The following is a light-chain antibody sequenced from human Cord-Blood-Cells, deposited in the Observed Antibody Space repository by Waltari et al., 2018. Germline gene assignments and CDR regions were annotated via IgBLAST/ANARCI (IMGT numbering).Light chain of an antibody. V-gene: IGKV1-16*02. J-gene: IGKJ4*01. CDR3: QQYSSYPRT. CDR2: AAS. Sequence: DTQTPGSLSSSSASVGDRVTITCRASQGISYYLAWLQQKPGQAPKALIYAASSMQSGVPEKFSGSGSGTDFTLTISRLQPEDFATYYCQQYSSYPRTFGRGTKVEIK. CDR1: QGISYY.